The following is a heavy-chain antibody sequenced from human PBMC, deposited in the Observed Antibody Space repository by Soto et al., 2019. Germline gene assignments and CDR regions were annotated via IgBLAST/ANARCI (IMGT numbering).Heavy chain of an antibody. V-gene: IGHV3-30*03. Sequence: GGSLRLSCVVSGFTLSNTGIHWVRQAPGKGLEWVAMISYDGNDKYYADSVKGRFTISRDSSKNTLYLQMNNLRPEDTSVYYCARGADYTDNWFDPWGQGTLVTVSS. D-gene: IGHD4-4*01. J-gene: IGHJ5*02. CDR2: ISYDGNDK. CDR1: GFTLSNTG. CDR3: ARGADYTDNWFDP.